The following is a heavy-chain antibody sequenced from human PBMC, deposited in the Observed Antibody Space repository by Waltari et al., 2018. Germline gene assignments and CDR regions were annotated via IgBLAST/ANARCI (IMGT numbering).Heavy chain of an antibody. V-gene: IGHV3-48*03. J-gene: IGHJ4*02. CDR1: GFTFSSYE. Sequence: EVQLVESGGGLVQPGGSLRLSCAASGFTFSSYEMNWVRQAPGKGMGWVSYISSSGNTIYYADSVKGRFTISRGNAKNSLYLQMNSLRAEDTAVYYCARDSIRTGEFDYWGQGTLVTVSS. CDR2: ISSSGNTI. D-gene: IGHD7-27*01. CDR3: ARDSIRTGEFDY.